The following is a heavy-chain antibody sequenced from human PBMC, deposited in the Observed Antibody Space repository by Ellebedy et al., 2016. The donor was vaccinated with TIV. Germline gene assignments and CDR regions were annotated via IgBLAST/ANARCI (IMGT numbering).Heavy chain of an antibody. V-gene: IGHV3-30-3*01. D-gene: IGHD6-19*01. J-gene: IGHJ4*02. CDR2: TSYDGNDK. CDR3: ARLASSGWYLWFDY. CDR1: GFTFSTSP. Sequence: GESLKISCETSGFTFSTSPVHWVRQAPGKGLEWLAVTSYDGNDKYYADSVKGRFTISRDNAKNSLYLQMNSLRAEETAVYYCARLASSGWYLWFDYWGQGTLVTVSS.